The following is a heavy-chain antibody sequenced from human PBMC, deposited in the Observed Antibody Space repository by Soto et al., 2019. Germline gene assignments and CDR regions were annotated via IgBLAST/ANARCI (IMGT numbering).Heavy chain of an antibody. CDR3: ARGYRQSGYSSSWVFDY. V-gene: IGHV4-31*01. Sequence: QVQLRESGPGLVKPSQTLSLTCTVSGGSINSGGYYWNWIRQLPGKGLEGIGYMYCSGSTYYNPFLRSQLIISADTSENHFSLKLSSVTAADTAVYFCARGYRQSGYSSSWVFDYWGQGTLVNVSS. D-gene: IGHD6-13*01. CDR1: GGSINSGGYY. CDR2: MYCSGST. J-gene: IGHJ4*02.